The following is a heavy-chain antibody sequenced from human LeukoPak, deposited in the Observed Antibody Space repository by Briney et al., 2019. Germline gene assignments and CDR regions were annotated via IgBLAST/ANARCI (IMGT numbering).Heavy chain of an antibody. CDR2: ISENGAGT. Sequence: PGASLRLSCAASGFTFSTYPMSWVRQAPGKGLEWVSSISENGAGTYYADSAKGRFTISRDNSRNTMYLQMHSLRVGDTAVYYCASQGTGYLSVWGQGTLVTVSS. CDR1: GFTFSTYP. D-gene: IGHD3/OR15-3a*01. CDR3: ASQGTGYLSV. V-gene: IGHV3-23*01. J-gene: IGHJ4*02.